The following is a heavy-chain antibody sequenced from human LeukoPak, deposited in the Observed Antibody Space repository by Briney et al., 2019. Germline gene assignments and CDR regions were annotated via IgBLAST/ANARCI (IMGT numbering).Heavy chain of an antibody. D-gene: IGHD4-23*01. CDR3: ARKDYGGTPTFDY. CDR2: IYYSGST. CDR1: GGSISSGGYY. Sequence: XVSGGSISSGGYYWSWIRQHPGKGLEWIGYIYYSGSTYYNPSLKSRVTISVDTSKNQFSLKLSSVTAADTAVYYCARKDYGGTPTFDYWGQGTLVTVSS. V-gene: IGHV4-31*03. J-gene: IGHJ4*02.